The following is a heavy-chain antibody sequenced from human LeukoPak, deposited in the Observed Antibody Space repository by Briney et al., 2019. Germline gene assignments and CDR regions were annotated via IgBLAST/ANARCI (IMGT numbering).Heavy chain of an antibody. D-gene: IGHD3-10*01. CDR1: GYSFTSYW. V-gene: IGHV5-51*01. CDR2: IYPGDSDT. Sequence: GESLKISCKGSGYSFTSYWIGWVRQMPGKGLEWRGIIYPGDSDTRYSPSFQGQVTISADKSISTAYLQWSSLKASDTAMYYCARPNFRYYYGSGSGGQFDYWGQGNLVTVSS. CDR3: ARPNFRYYYGSGSGGQFDY. J-gene: IGHJ4*02.